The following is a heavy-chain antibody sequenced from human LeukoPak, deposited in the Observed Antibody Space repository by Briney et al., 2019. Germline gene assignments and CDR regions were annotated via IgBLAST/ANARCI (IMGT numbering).Heavy chain of an antibody. Sequence: PGGSLGLSCAASGFTFSSYAMSWVRQAPGKGLEWVAVISHDGSNSYYADSVKGRFTISRDNSKNTLYLQMSSLRAEDTAVYYCAKTYYYDSSGVPGDYWGQGTLVTVSS. CDR2: ISHDGSNS. CDR3: AKTYYYDSSGVPGDY. V-gene: IGHV3-30*18. D-gene: IGHD3-22*01. J-gene: IGHJ4*02. CDR1: GFTFSSYA.